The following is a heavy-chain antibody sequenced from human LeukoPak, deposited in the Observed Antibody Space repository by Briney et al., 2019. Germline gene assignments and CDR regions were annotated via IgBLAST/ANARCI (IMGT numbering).Heavy chain of an antibody. Sequence: PGGSLRLSCAASGFTFSSYGMHWVRQAPGKGLEWVAVISYDGSNKYYADSVKGRFTISRDNAKNSLYLQMNSLRAEDTAVYYCARGSSLLDYWGQGTLVTVSS. D-gene: IGHD3-10*01. J-gene: IGHJ4*02. CDR1: GFTFSSYG. CDR2: ISYDGSNK. CDR3: ARGSSLLDY. V-gene: IGHV3-30*03.